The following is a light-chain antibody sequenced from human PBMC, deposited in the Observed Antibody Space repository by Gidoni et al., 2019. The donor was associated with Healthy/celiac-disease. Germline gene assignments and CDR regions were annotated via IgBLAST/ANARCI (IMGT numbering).Light chain of an antibody. CDR3: QQSSNWPLT. CDR2: DAS. CDR1: QSVSSY. Sequence: DILLTHSPAPLSLSPGERATLPCSASQSVSSYLAWYQQKPGQAPRLLIYDASNRATGIPARFSGSVSETDFTLTISSLEPEDFAVYYCQQSSNWPLTFGGGTKVEIK. J-gene: IGKJ4*01. V-gene: IGKV3-11*01.